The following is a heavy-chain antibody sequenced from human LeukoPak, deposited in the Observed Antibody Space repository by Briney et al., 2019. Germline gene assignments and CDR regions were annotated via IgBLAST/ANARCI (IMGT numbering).Heavy chain of an antibody. V-gene: IGHV1-2*02. CDR2: INPNGGGR. J-gene: IGHJ4*02. CDR3: ARAPLVGARWLVDY. CDR1: GGTFSSYA. D-gene: IGHD1-26*01. Sequence: GASVKVSCKASGGTFSSYAISWVRQAPGQGLEWMGWINPNGGGREYAQKFQGRVTMTRDTSISTAYMELSRLRSDDTAVYYCARAPLVGARWLVDYWGQGTLVTVSS.